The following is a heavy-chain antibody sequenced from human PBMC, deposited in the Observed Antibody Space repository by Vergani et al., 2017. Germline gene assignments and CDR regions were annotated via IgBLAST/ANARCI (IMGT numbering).Heavy chain of an antibody. D-gene: IGHD3-10*01. Sequence: QVQLQQWGAGLLKPSETLSLTCAVYGGSFSGYYWSWIRQPPGKGLEWIGEINHSGSTNSNPSLKSRVTISVDTSKNPFSLKLCSVTAADTAVYYCARGRWNYYGSGSYSRGAFDIWGQGTMVTVSS. CDR1: GGSFSGYY. V-gene: IGHV4-34*01. J-gene: IGHJ3*02. CDR2: INHSGST. CDR3: ARGRWNYYGSGSYSRGAFDI.